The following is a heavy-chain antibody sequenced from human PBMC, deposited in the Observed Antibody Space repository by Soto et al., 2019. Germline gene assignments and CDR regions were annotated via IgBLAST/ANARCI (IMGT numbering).Heavy chain of an antibody. CDR2: IYYSGST. Sequence: QVQLQESGPGLVKPSQTLSLTCTVSGGSISSGDYYWSWIRQPPGKGLEWIGYIYYSGSTYYNPSLKSRVTISVDTSKIQFSLKLSSVTAADTAVYYCARDGCMHGYCISTRESGWFDPWGQGTLVTVSS. V-gene: IGHV4-30-4*01. CDR1: GGSISSGDYY. J-gene: IGHJ5*02. D-gene: IGHD2-2*03. CDR3: ARDGCMHGYCISTRESGWFDP.